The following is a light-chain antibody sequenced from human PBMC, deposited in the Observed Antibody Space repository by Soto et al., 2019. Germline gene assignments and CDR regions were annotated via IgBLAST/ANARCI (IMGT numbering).Light chain of an antibody. J-gene: IGKJ4*01. CDR3: QQRDNWPLT. Sequence: EIVFTQAPATLSLSPGERAALSCRASQSVTNFLAWFQQKPGQSPRLLIYDASNRATGIPARFSGSGSGTDFTLTISSLEPEDFAVYYCQQRDNWPLTFGGGTKVDIK. V-gene: IGKV3-11*01. CDR1: QSVTNF. CDR2: DAS.